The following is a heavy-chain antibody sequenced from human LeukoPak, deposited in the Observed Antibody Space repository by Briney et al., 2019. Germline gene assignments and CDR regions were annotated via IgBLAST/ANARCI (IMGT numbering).Heavy chain of an antibody. J-gene: IGHJ4*02. CDR2: INPNSGDT. Sequence: ASVKVSCKASGYTFNNYYMHWVRQAPGQGLEWVGWINPNSGDTNSAQKFQGRVTMTRDTSISTAYMELSRLRSDDTAVYYCARVVGRRIDFDYWGQGTLVTVSS. CDR3: ARVVGRRIDFDY. V-gene: IGHV1-2*02. CDR1: GYTFNNYY. D-gene: IGHD2-15*01.